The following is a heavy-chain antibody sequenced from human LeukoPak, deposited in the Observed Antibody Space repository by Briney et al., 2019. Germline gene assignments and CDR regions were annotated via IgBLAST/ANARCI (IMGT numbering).Heavy chain of an antibody. D-gene: IGHD3-16*01. CDR3: AKTGDEGYYFDY. CDR2: TSGSGGST. Sequence: GGSLRLSCAASGSTFSSYAMSWVRQAPGKGLEWVSATSGSGGSTYYADSVKGRFTISRDNSKNTLYLQMNSLRAEDTAVYYCAKTGDEGYYFDYWGQGTLVTVSS. J-gene: IGHJ4*02. CDR1: GSTFSSYA. V-gene: IGHV3-23*01.